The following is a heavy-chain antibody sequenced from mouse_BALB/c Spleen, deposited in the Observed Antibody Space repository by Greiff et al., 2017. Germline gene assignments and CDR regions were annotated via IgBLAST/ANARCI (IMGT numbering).Heavy chain of an antibody. CDR2: IDPETGGT. CDR3: TSGDYYGNPWFAY. Sequence: QVQLKESGAELVRPGASVTLSCKASGYTFTDYEMHWVKQTPVHGLEWIGAIDPETGGTAYNQKFKGKATLTADKSSSTAYMELRSLTSEDSAVYYCTSGDYYGNPWFAYWGQGTLVTVSA. J-gene: IGHJ3*01. CDR1: GYTFTDYE. D-gene: IGHD1-1*01. V-gene: IGHV1-15*01.